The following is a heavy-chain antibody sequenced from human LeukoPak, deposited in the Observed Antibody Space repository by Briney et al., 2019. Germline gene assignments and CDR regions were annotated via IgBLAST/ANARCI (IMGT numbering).Heavy chain of an antibody. V-gene: IGHV3-23*01. CDR2: ISGSGGST. CDR1: GFTFASYT. J-gene: IGHJ4*02. D-gene: IGHD3-10*01. Sequence: GGSLRLSCAVSGFTFASYTMSWVRQAPGKGLEWVSAISGSGGSTYYADSAKGRFTISRDNSENTLYVQMNRLRAEDTAVYYCAKDAGSGSWTDYWGQGTLVTVSS. CDR3: AKDAGSGSWTDY.